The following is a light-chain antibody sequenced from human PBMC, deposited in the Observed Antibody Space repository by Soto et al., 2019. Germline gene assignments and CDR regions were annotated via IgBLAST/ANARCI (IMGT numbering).Light chain of an antibody. CDR3: QQFGSPWT. J-gene: IGKJ2*02. CDR1: QTVSSNY. CDR2: GAS. Sequence: EIVLTQSPSTLSLSPGERATLSCRAGQTVSSNYLAWYQQKPGQAPRLLIHGASNRATGIPDRFSGSGSGTDFTLTISRLEPEDSAVYYCQQFGSPWTFGQGTRLEI. V-gene: IGKV3-20*01.